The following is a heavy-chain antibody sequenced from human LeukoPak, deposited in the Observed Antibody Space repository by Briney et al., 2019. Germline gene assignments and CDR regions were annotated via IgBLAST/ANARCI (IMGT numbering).Heavy chain of an antibody. CDR3: ARDSWELRGIHIYFDY. V-gene: IGHV3-30-3*01. CDR2: ISYDGSNK. Sequence: PGGSLRLSCAASGFTFSSYAMHWVRQAPGKGLEWVAVISYDGSNKYYADSVKGRFTIPRDNSKNTLYLQMNSLRAEDTAVYYCARDSWELRGIHIYFDYWGQGTLVTVSS. J-gene: IGHJ4*02. CDR1: GFTFSSYA. D-gene: IGHD1-26*01.